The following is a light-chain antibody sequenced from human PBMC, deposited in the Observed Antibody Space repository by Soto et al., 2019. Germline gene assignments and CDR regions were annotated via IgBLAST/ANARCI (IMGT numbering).Light chain of an antibody. J-gene: IGLJ3*02. V-gene: IGLV4-69*01. CDR3: QTWDTGIRV. CDR2: LNSDGSH. Sequence: QSVLTQSPSASASLGASVKLTCTLSSGHSSYNIAWYQQQSEKGPRYLMKLNSDGSHTKGDGIPDRFSGSSSGAKRYLTISSLQSEDEADYYCQTWDTGIRVFGGGTKLTVL. CDR1: SGHSSYN.